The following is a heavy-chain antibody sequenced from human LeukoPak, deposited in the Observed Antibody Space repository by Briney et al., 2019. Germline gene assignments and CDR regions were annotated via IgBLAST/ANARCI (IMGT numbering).Heavy chain of an antibody. D-gene: IGHD2-2*01. CDR3: ARGPLGYCSVTSCSFDS. J-gene: IGHJ4*02. V-gene: IGHV3-7*01. CDR1: GFTLNSYW. Sequence: GGSLRLSCAASGFTLNSYWMSWVRQAPGKGLEWVANINQDGSENYYLDSVKGRFTISRDNAKNSLYLQMNSLRAEDTAVCYCARGPLGYCSVTSCSFDSWGQGTLVTVSS. CDR2: INQDGSEN.